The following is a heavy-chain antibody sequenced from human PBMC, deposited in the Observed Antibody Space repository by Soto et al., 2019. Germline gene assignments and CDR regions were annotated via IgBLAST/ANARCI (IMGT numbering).Heavy chain of an antibody. Sequence: SETLSLTSTVSGGSISSYYWSWIRQPPGKGLEWIGYIFYSGSTNYNPSLKSRVTISVDTSKNQFSLKLRSVTAADTAVYYCARASLGGAFDPWGQGTLVTVSS. CDR1: GGSISSYY. CDR2: IFYSGST. D-gene: IGHD3-16*01. CDR3: ARASLGGAFDP. V-gene: IGHV4-59*01. J-gene: IGHJ5*02.